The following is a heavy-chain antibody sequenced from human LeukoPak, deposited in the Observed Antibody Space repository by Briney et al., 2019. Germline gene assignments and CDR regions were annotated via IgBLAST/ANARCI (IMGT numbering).Heavy chain of an antibody. CDR3: AREGSRVDYYDSSGYYYYFDY. V-gene: IGHV1-69*01. Sequence: ASVRVSCKASGGTFSSYAISWVRQAPGQGLEWMGGIIPIFGTANYAQKFQGRVTITADESTSTAYMELSSLRSEDTAVYYCAREGSRVDYYDSSGYYYYFDYWGQGTLVTVSS. J-gene: IGHJ4*02. CDR1: GGTFSSYA. D-gene: IGHD3-22*01. CDR2: IIPIFGTA.